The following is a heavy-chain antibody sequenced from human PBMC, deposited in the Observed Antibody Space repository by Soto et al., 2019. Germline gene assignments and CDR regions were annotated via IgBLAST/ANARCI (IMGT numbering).Heavy chain of an antibody. D-gene: IGHD2-21*01. Sequence: ASVKVSCKASGGTFSSYTISWVRQAPGQGLEWMGRIIPILGIANYAQKFQGRVTVTADKSTSTAYMELSSLRSEDTAVYYCARGCGGDCYHAFDIWGQGTMVTVSS. CDR1: GGTFSSYT. CDR2: IIPILGIA. CDR3: ARGCGGDCYHAFDI. V-gene: IGHV1-69*02. J-gene: IGHJ3*02.